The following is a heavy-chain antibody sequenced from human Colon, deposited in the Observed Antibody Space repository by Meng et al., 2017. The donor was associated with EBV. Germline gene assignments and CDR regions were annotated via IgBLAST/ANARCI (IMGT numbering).Heavy chain of an antibody. D-gene: IGHD2-21*02. CDR2: IYHSGST. CDR3: ARVGAYCGGDCYHPR. J-gene: IGHJ4*02. V-gene: IGHV4-4*02. CDR1: GGALSSRNW. Sequence: VRLQESGPGLVKPSGTLSLTCAVSGGALSSRNWWRWVRQPPGKGLEWIGEIYHSGSTNYNPSLKSRVTISVDESKNQFSLRLSSVTAADTAVYYCARVGAYCGGDCYHPRWGQGTLVTVSS.